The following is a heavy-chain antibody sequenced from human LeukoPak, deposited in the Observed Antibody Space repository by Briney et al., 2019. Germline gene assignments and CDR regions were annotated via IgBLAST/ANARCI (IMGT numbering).Heavy chain of an antibody. CDR3: AGPKTYYYGSGSYYFDY. D-gene: IGHD3-10*01. CDR1: GYTFTSYY. Sequence: GASVKVSCRASGYTFTSYYMHWVRQAPGQGLEWMGIINPSGGSTSYAQKFQGRVTMTRDMSTSTVYMELSSLRSEDTAVYYCAGPKTYYYGSGSYYFDYWGQGTLVTVSS. J-gene: IGHJ4*02. CDR2: INPSGGST. V-gene: IGHV1-46*01.